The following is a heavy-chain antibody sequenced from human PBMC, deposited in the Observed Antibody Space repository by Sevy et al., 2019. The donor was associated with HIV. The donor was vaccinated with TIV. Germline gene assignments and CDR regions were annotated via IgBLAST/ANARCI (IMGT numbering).Heavy chain of an antibody. CDR1: GFTFSTYN. CDR3: ARGSAGDSELGY. D-gene: IGHD2-15*01. V-gene: IGHV3-30-3*01. Sequence: GGSLRLSCAASGFTFSTYNIHWVSQAPGKGLEWVAVISYDGSNKYYADSVKGRFTISRDNSKNTLYLQMNSLRGNDTALYFCARGSAGDSELGYWGQGTLVTVSS. CDR2: ISYDGSNK. J-gene: IGHJ4*02.